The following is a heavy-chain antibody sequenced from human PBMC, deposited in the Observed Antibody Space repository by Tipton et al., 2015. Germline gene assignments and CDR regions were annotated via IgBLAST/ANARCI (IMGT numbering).Heavy chain of an antibody. D-gene: IGHD3-22*01. V-gene: IGHV3-74*01. CDR2: INPDETFT. CDR3: ARAEGYYDVSGYFS. CDR1: GFTFSSYA. J-gene: IGHJ5*02. Sequence: SLRLSCAASGFTFSSYAMTWVRQAPGKGLEWVSGINPDETFTSYADSVKGRFTISRDNVKNTLYLQMDSLRAEDTAVYYCARAEGYYDVSGYFSWGQGTLVTVSS.